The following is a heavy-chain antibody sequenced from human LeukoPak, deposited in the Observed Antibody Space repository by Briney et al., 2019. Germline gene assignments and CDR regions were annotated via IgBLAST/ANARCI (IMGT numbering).Heavy chain of an antibody. CDR1: GGTFSSYA. CDR3: ASVHYYDSSGYYYFDY. V-gene: IGHV1-69*05. D-gene: IGHD3-22*01. J-gene: IGHJ4*02. CDR2: IIPIFGTA. Sequence: GASVKVSCKASGGTFSSYAISWVRQAPGQGLEWMGRIIPIFGTANYAQKFQGRVTITTDESTSTAYMELSSLRSEDTAVYYCASVHYYDSSGYYYFDYWGQGTLVTVSS.